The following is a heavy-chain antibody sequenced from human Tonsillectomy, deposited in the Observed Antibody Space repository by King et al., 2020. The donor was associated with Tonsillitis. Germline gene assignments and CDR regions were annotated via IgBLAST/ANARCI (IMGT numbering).Heavy chain of an antibody. J-gene: IGHJ4*02. Sequence: VQLVESGGGLVQPGGSLRLSCAASGFTFSSYWMSWVRQAPGKGLEWVANIKQDGSEIYYVDSVKGRFTISRDNAKNSLYLQMNSLRAEDTAVYYCARGIAYWSVDYWGQRTLVTVSS. CDR3: ARGIAYWSVDY. D-gene: IGHD2-15*01. CDR2: IKQDGSEI. CDR1: GFTFSSYW. V-gene: IGHV3-7*03.